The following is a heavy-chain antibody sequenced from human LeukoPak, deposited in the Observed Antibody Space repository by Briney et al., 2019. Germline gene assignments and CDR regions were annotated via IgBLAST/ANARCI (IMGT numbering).Heavy chain of an antibody. CDR3: ARHPDYYGSGTYEF. CDR2: IYYSGST. CDR1: GGSISSYY. D-gene: IGHD3-10*01. Sequence: SETLSLTCTVSGGSISSYYWSWIRQTPGKGLEWIGDIYYSGSTNYNPSLKSRVTISVDTSKNQFSLRLSSVTAADTAVYYCARHPDYYGSGTYEFWGQGTLVTVSS. J-gene: IGHJ4*02. V-gene: IGHV4-59*08.